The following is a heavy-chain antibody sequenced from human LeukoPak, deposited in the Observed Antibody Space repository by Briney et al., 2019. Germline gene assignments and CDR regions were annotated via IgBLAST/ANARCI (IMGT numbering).Heavy chain of an antibody. CDR1: GFTFSSYW. V-gene: IGHV3-74*01. J-gene: IGHJ4*02. CDR2: INSDRSIT. D-gene: IGHD2-2*01. CDR3: ASSTQISKYADY. Sequence: GGSLTLSCAASGFTFSSYWMHWVRQAAGKGLVWVSCINSDRSITTYADAVRGRFTISRDNAKSTLYLQMNSLRGEDTAVYYCASSTQISKYADYWGQGALVTASS.